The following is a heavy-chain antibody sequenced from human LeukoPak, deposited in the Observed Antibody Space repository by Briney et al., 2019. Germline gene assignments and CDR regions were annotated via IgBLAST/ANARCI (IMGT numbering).Heavy chain of an antibody. CDR2: IYYSGST. CDR1: GGSISSSSYY. CDR3: ARHTADHGALDAFDI. V-gene: IGHV4-39*01. J-gene: IGHJ3*02. D-gene: IGHD4-17*01. Sequence: SETLSLTCTASGGSISSSSYYWGWMRQPPGKGLEWIGSIYYSGSTYYNPSLKSRVTISVDTSKNQFSLKLSSVTAADTAVYYCARHTADHGALDAFDIWGQGTMVTVSS.